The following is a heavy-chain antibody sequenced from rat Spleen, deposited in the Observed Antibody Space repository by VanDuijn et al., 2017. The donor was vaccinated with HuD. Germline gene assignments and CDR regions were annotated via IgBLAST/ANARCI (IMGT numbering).Heavy chain of an antibody. V-gene: IGHV3-3*01. Sequence: EVQLQESGPGLVKPSQSLSLTCSVTFYSITSSYRWSWVRKFPGNKLEWMGYIDSAGSTNYNPSLKSRISITRDTSKNQFFLQVNPVTTEDTATYYCGRDNNYKAYWGQGVMVTVSS. J-gene: IGHJ2*01. CDR2: IDSAGST. CDR3: GRDNNYKAY. D-gene: IGHD1-10*01. CDR1: FYSITSSYR.